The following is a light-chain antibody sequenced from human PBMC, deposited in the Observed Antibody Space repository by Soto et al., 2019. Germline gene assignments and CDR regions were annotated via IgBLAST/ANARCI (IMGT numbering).Light chain of an antibody. CDR1: GSDVGGYNY. J-gene: IGLJ1*01. CDR3: SSYTNINTRACV. V-gene: IGLV2-14*01. CDR2: EVT. Sequence: QSALTQPASVSGSPGQSIAISCTGSGSDVGGYNYVSWYQQHPGKAPKLIIYEVTDRPSGVSNRFSGSKSGNTASLTISGLQAEDEAEYYCSSYTNINTRACVFGTGTKVTVL.